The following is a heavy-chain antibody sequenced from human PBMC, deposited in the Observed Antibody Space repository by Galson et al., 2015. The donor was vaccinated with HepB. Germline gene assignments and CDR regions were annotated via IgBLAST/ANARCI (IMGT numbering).Heavy chain of an antibody. CDR3: ARIAVAGTNVPNDY. Sequence: SLRLSCAASGFTFSSYAMHWVRQAPGKGLEWVAVISYDGSNKYYADSVKGRFTISRDNSKNTLYLQMNSLRAEDTAVYYCARIAVAGTNVPNDYWGQGTLVTVSS. CDR1: GFTFSSYA. V-gene: IGHV3-30-3*01. CDR2: ISYDGSNK. D-gene: IGHD6-19*01. J-gene: IGHJ4*02.